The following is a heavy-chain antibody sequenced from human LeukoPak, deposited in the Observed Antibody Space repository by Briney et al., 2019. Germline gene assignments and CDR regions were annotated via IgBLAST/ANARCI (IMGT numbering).Heavy chain of an antibody. Sequence: ASVKVSCKASGGTFSSYAISWVRQAPGQGLEWMGGIIPIFGTANYAQKFQGRVTITADESTSTAYMELSSLRSEDTAVYYCARLLSVHDRSGYYSDPHPFDYWGQGTLVTVSS. CDR1: GGTFSSYA. CDR3: ARLLSVHDRSGYYSDPHPFDY. D-gene: IGHD3-22*01. V-gene: IGHV1-69*13. J-gene: IGHJ4*02. CDR2: IIPIFGTA.